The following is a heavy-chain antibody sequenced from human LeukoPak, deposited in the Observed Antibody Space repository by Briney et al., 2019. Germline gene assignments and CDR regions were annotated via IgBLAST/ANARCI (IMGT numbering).Heavy chain of an antibody. V-gene: IGHV1-46*01. CDR3: ARVGFGELYFDY. CDR1: GYTFTSYY. CDR2: INPSGGST. D-gene: IGHD3-10*01. J-gene: IGHJ4*02. Sequence: ASAKVSCKASGYTFTSYYMHWVRQAPGQGLEWMGIINPSGGSTSYARKFQGRVTMTRDTSTSTVYMELSSLRSEDTAVYYCARVGFGELYFDYWGQGTLVTVSS.